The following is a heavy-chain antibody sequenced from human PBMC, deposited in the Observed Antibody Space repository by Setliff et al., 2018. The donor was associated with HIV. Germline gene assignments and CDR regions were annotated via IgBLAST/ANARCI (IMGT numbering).Heavy chain of an antibody. CDR1: SYSISSGYY. D-gene: IGHD3-22*01. CDR2: IYYSGST. CDR3: ARDSDYYDSSGRHIRLFDY. J-gene: IGHJ4*02. V-gene: IGHV4-61*01. Sequence: SETLSLTCAVSSYSISSGYYWSWIRQPPGKGLEWIGYIYYSGSTNYNPSLKSRVSISVDTSKNQFSLKLSSVTATDTAVYYCARDSDYYDSSGRHIRLFDYWGQGTLVTVSS.